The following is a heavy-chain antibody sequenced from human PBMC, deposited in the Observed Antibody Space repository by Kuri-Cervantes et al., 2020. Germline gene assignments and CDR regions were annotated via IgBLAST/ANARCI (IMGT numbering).Heavy chain of an antibody. J-gene: IGHJ6*02. CDR1: GFTSDDYA. D-gene: IGHD1-14*01. CDR2: ISCNSGSV. Sequence: GGSLRLSCAASGFTSDDYAMHWVRQAPGKGLEWVSGISCNSGSVGYADSVKGRFTISRDNSKNTLYLQMNSLRAEDTAVYYCARKGGHELREPYYYGMDVWGQGTTVTVSS. CDR3: ARKGGHELREPYYYGMDV. V-gene: IGHV3-9*02.